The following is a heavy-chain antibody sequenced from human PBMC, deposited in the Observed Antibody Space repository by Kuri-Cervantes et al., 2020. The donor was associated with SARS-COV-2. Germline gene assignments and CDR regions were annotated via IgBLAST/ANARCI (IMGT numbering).Heavy chain of an antibody. D-gene: IGHD3-3*01. V-gene: IGHV1-8*01. CDR1: GYTLTELS. CDR3: VREGAIFGANCFDP. CDR2: MNPNSGNT. Sequence: ASVKVSCKVSGYTLTELSMHWVRQAPGKGLEWMGWMNPNSGNTGYVEKFQGRVTMTRNTSISTAYMELSSLRSEDTAVYYCVREGAIFGANCFDPWGQGTPVTVSS. J-gene: IGHJ5*02.